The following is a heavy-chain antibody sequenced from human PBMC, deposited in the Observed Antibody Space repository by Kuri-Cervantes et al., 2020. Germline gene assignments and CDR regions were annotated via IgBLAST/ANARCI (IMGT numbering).Heavy chain of an antibody. V-gene: IGHV3-23*01. CDR2: IGGDFAT. D-gene: IGHD6-19*01. Sequence: GGSLRLSCAASGFTFSFYAMGWVRQAPGKGLQWVSAIGGDFATYYADSVKHRFTISRDNSKNTLYLQMYSLRDEDTAVYYCAEGLVRRYFDYWGQGTLVTVSS. CDR3: AEGLVRRYFDY. J-gene: IGHJ4*02. CDR1: GFTFSFYA.